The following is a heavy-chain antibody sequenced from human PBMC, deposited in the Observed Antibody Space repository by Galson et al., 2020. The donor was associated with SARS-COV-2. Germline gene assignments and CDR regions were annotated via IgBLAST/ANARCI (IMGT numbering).Heavy chain of an antibody. J-gene: IGHJ3*02. CDR1: GYTFTNYG. Sequence: ASVKVSCKASGYTFTNYGVSWVRQAPGQGLEWMGWISIYVGKTNYAQKFQGRVTMTTDTSTSTAYMELRSLRSDDTAVYYCARGTWAYDYGDFSDAFDIWGQGTMVTVSS. CDR2: ISIYVGKT. V-gene: IGHV1-18*04. CDR3: ARGTWAYDYGDFSDAFDI. D-gene: IGHD4-17*01.